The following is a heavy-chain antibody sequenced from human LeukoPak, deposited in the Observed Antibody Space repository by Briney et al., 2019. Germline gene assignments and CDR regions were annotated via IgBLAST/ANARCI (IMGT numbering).Heavy chain of an antibody. CDR3: ARCRDWLNWFDP. V-gene: IGHV4-39*07. CDR1: GGSISSSSYY. J-gene: IGHJ5*02. CDR2: IFYSGST. Sequence: PSETLSLTCTVSGGSISSSSYYWSWIRQPPGKGLEWIGSIFYSGSTYYNPSLKSRVTISVDTSKNQFSLKLSSVTAADTAVYYCARCRDWLNWFDPWGQGTLVTVSS. D-gene: IGHD5-12*01.